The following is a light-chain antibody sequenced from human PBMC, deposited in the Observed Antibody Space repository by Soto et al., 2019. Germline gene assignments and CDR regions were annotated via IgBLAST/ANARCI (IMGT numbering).Light chain of an antibody. J-gene: IGKJ4*01. Sequence: EIVLTQSPGTLSLSPGERATLSCRASQSVSSSYLAWYQQKPGQAPRLLIYGASSRATGIPDRFSGSGSGTDFTLTISRLEPEDFAVYYCQQYGSPTTFDGGTKVEIK. V-gene: IGKV3-20*01. CDR3: QQYGSPTT. CDR1: QSVSSSY. CDR2: GAS.